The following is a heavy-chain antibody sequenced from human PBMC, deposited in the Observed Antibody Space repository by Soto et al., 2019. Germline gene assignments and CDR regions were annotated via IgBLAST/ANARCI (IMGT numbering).Heavy chain of an antibody. J-gene: IGHJ6*02. V-gene: IGHV1-46*01. CDR2: INPNSGST. CDR3: ARAGIAYCSSTTCYLYYYVMDV. D-gene: IGHD2-2*01. CDR1: GYSVTSYY. Sequence: ASVKVSCKASGYSVTSYYMHWVRQAPGQGLEWMGIINPNSGSTTYAQKFQGRVTMTRDTSTSTVYMELTSLTSGDTAVYYCARAGIAYCSSTTCYLYYYVMDVWGQGTTVTVAS.